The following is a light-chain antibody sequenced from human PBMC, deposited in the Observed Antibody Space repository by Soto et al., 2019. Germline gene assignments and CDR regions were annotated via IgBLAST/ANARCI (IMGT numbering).Light chain of an antibody. V-gene: IGKV1-12*01. CDR3: QQANSFPIT. Sequence: QMTQSPSSLSASVGDRITITCRASEDISYWVAWYQQKPGKAPKLLIHAASSLHSGVPSRFSGSGSGTDFTLTISSLQPEDFATYYCQQANSFPITFGQGTRLE. CDR2: AAS. J-gene: IGKJ5*01. CDR1: EDISYW.